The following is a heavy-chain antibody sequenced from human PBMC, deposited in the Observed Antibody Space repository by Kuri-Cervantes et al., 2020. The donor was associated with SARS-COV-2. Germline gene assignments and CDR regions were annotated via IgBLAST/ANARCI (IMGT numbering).Heavy chain of an antibody. V-gene: IGHV4-4*02. J-gene: IGHJ4*02. Sequence: SETLSLTCTVSGGSISSYYWSWVRQPPGKGLEWIGEIYHSGSTNYNPSLKSRVTISVDKSKNQFSLKLSSVTAADTAVYYCARVMVEQQAVYMDVWGQGTLVTVSS. CDR1: GGSISSYY. CDR2: IYHSGST. D-gene: IGHD4/OR15-4a*01. CDR3: ARVMVEQQAVYMDV.